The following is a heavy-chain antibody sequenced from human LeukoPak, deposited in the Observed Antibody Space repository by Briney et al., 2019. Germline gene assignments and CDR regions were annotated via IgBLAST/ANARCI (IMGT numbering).Heavy chain of an antibody. CDR1: GYTFTSYD. J-gene: IGHJ4*02. CDR3: ARAPYGDYPLVDY. V-gene: IGHV1-8*01. Sequence: ASVKVSCKASGYTFTSYDINWVRQATGQGLGWMGWMNPNSGNTGYAQKFQGRVTMTRNTSISTAYMELSSLRSEDTAVYYCARAPYGDYPLVDYWGQGTLVTVSS. D-gene: IGHD4-17*01. CDR2: MNPNSGNT.